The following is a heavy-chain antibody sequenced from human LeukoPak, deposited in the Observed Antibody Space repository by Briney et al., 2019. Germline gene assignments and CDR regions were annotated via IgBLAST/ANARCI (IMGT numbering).Heavy chain of an antibody. CDR3: ARARVDYGDYGDYFDY. V-gene: IGHV1-69*06. CDR1: GGTFSSYA. J-gene: IGHJ4*02. D-gene: IGHD4-17*01. CDR2: IIPIFGTA. Sequence: ASVKVSCKASGGTFSSYAISWVRQAPGQGLEWMGGIIPIFGTANYAQKFQGRVTITADKSTGTAYMELSSLRSEDTAVYYCARARVDYGDYGDYFDYWGQGTLVTVSS.